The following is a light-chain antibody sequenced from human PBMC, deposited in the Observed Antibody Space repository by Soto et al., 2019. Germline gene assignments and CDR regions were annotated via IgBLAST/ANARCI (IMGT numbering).Light chain of an antibody. J-gene: IGKJ1*01. CDR1: QSVGSY. CDR3: QPYGSSGT. V-gene: IGKV3-20*01. CDR2: GAS. Sequence: ILLTQYQATLYLYAGASATLSCRASQSVGSYLAWYKNKPGQAPRLLIYGASNRATGIPDSFSGSGSGTDFTITIRRLEPDYFALDDCQPYGSSGTFGPGTQV.